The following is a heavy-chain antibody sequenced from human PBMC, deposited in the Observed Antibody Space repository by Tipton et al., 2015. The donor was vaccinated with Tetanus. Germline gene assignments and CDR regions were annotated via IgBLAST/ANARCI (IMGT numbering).Heavy chain of an antibody. CDR3: ARHQSGYFTPFDY. Sequence: TLSLTCTVSGGSISSGGYYWSWIRQHPGKGLEWIGDIYNSGSTYYNPSLKSRVTMSVDTSQNQFSLKLNSVTAADTAVYYCARHQSGYFTPFDYWGQGNLVTVSP. D-gene: IGHD3-3*01. J-gene: IGHJ4*02. CDR2: IYNSGST. V-gene: IGHV4-31*03. CDR1: GGSISSGGYY.